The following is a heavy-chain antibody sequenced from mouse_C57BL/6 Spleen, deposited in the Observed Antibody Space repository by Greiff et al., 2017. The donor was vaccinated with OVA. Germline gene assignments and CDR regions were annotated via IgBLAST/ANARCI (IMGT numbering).Heavy chain of an antibody. CDR2: ISSGSSTI. D-gene: IGHD2-3*01. Sequence: DVMLVESGGGLVKPGGSLKLSCAASGFTFSDYGMHWVRQAPEKGLEWVAYISSGSSTIYYADTVKGRFTISRDNAKNTLFLQMTSLRSEDTAMYYCARGGYYSWFAYWGQGTLVTVSA. J-gene: IGHJ3*01. V-gene: IGHV5-17*01. CDR3: ARGGYYSWFAY. CDR1: GFTFSDYG.